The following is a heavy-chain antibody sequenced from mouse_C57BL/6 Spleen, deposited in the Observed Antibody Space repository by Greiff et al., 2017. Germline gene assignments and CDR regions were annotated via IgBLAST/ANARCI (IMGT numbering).Heavy chain of an antibody. CDR3: ARRGKDAMDY. CDR1: GYTFTSYW. Sequence: QVQLQQSGAELVMPGASVKLSCKASGYTFTSYWMHWVKKRPGQGLEWIGEIDPSDSYTNYNQKFKGKSTLTVDKSSSTAYMQLSSLTSEDSAVYYCARRGKDAMDYWGQGTSVTVSS. V-gene: IGHV1-69*01. J-gene: IGHJ4*01. CDR2: IDPSDSYT. D-gene: IGHD2-1*01.